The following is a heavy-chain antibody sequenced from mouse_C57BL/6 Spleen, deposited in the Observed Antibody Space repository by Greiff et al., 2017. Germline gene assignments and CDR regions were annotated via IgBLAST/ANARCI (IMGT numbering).Heavy chain of an antibody. J-gene: IGHJ4*01. Sequence: QVTLKVCGPGILQPSQTLSLTCSFSGFSLRTFGMGVGWIRQPSGKGLEWLAHIWWDDDKYYNPALKSRLTISKDTSKNQVFLKIANVDTADTATYYCARIEGADYSKKGSAMHYWGQGTSVTVSS. V-gene: IGHV8-8*01. D-gene: IGHD2-5*01. CDR3: ARIEGADYSKKGSAMHY. CDR1: GFSLRTFGMG. CDR2: IWWDDDK.